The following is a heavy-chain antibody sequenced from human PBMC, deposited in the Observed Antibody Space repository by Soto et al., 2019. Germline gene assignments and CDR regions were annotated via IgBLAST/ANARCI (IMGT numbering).Heavy chain of an antibody. Sequence: PSETLSLTCTVSGGSISSGGYYWSWIRQHPGKGLEWIGYIYYSGSTYYNPSLKSRVTISVDTSKNQFSLKLSSVTAADTAVYYCASSEDCSSTSCYSSFDYWGQGTLVTVSP. J-gene: IGHJ4*02. CDR3: ASSEDCSSTSCYSSFDY. CDR2: IYYSGST. D-gene: IGHD2-2*02. V-gene: IGHV4-31*03. CDR1: GGSISSGGYY.